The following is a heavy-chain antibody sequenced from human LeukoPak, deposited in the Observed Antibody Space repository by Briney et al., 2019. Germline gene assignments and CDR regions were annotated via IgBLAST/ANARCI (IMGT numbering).Heavy chain of an antibody. CDR3: ASSLYSTGWSLNSGSFDI. CDR2: IRYDGGSK. CDR1: GLTFSSYG. V-gene: IGHV3-30*02. J-gene: IGHJ3*02. Sequence: PGESLRLSCAASGLTFSSYGMHWVRQAPGKGLEWVAFIRYDGGSKYYADSVKGRFTISRDNSKNTLYLQMNSLRAEDTAVYYCASSLYSTGWSLNSGSFDIWGQGTMVTVSS. D-gene: IGHD6-13*01.